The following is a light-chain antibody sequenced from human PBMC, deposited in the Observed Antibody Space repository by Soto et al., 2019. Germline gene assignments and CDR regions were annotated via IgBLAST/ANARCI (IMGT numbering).Light chain of an antibody. J-gene: IGLJ2*01. Sequence: QSVLTQPPSVSGAPGQRVTISCTGSSSNIGADYDVQWYQQLPGTAPKLLIYGNINRPSGVPDRFSASKSGTSASLAITGLQAEDEADYYCQSFDTSLSGSVFGGGTKLTVL. CDR2: GNI. V-gene: IGLV1-40*01. CDR3: QSFDTSLSGSV. CDR1: SSNIGADYD.